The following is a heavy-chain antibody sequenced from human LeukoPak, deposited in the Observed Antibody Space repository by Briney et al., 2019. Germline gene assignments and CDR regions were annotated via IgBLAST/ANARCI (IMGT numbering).Heavy chain of an antibody. J-gene: IGHJ4*02. Sequence: GGSLRLSCVASGFTFSNAWMSWVRQAPGKGLEWVGRIKSNTDGATTDYTAPVKGKFTISRDDSKNTLYLQMSSLEIEDTAVYYCTSHYGSGGFWGQGTLVTVSS. CDR2: IKSNTDGATT. V-gene: IGHV3-15*01. CDR1: GFTFSNAW. CDR3: TSHYGSGGF. D-gene: IGHD3-10*01.